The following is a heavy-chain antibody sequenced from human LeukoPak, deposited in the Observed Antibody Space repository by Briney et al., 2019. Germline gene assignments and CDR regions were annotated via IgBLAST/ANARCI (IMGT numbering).Heavy chain of an antibody. CDR3: ARDQEGFDY. Sequence: ASVKVSCKASGYTFTGYYIHWVRQAPGQGLEWMGMIYPRDGSTSYAQRFQDRVTVTRDTSTSTVHMELSGLRAEDTALYYCARDQEGFDYWGQGTQVTVSS. CDR1: GYTFTGYY. CDR2: IYPRDGST. J-gene: IGHJ4*02. V-gene: IGHV1-46*01.